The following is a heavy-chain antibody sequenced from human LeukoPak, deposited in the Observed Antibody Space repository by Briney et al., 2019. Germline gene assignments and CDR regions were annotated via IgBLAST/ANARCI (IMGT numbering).Heavy chain of an antibody. CDR1: GYTFTSYA. CDR2: INAGNGNT. J-gene: IGHJ5*02. D-gene: IGHD3-3*02. Sequence: ASVKVSCKASGYTFTSYAMHWVRQAPGQRLEWMGWINAGNGNTKYSQKFQGRVTITRDTSASTAYMELSSLRSEDAAVYYCAREVAISRRFDPWGQGTLVTVSS. CDR3: AREVAISRRFDP. V-gene: IGHV1-3*01.